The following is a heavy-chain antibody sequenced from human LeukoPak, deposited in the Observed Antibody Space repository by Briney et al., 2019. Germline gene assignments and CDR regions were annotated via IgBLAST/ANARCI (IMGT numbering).Heavy chain of an antibody. J-gene: IGHJ4*02. Sequence: ASVKVSCKASGYTFTGYYMHWVRQAPGQGLEWMGWINPNSGGTNYAQKFQGRVTMTRDTSISTAYMELSRLRSDDTAVYYCARDGAMSYGVRELLPLDYWGQGTLVTVSS. CDR3: ARDGAMSYGVRELLPLDY. V-gene: IGHV1-2*02. CDR1: GYTFTGYY. D-gene: IGHD1-26*01. CDR2: INPNSGGT.